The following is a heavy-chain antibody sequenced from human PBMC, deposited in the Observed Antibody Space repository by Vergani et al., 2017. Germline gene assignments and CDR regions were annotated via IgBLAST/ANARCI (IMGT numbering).Heavy chain of an antibody. D-gene: IGHD2-2*01. CDR1: GFTFSNAW. J-gene: IGHJ4*02. CDR3: TTLTYCSSTSCYSD. Sequence: EVQLVESGGGLVKPGGSLRLSCAASGFTFSNAWMCWVRQAPGKGLEWVGRIKSKTDGGTTDYAAPVKGRFTISRDDSKNTLYLQMNSLKTEDTAVYYCTTLTYCSSTSCYSDWGQGTLVTVSS. V-gene: IGHV3-15*01. CDR2: IKSKTDGGTT.